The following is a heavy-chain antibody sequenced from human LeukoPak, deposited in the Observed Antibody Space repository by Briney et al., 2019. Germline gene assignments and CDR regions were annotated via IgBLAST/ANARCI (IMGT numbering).Heavy chain of an antibody. Sequence: GGSLRLSCAASGFTFSSYWMSWVRQAPGKGLEWVANIKQDGSEKYYVDSVKGRFTISRDNAKNSLYLQMNSLRAEDTAVYYCARETAMVMVYYYYYYMDVWGKGTTVTVSS. V-gene: IGHV3-7*01. CDR3: ARETAMVMVYYYYYYMDV. D-gene: IGHD5-18*01. J-gene: IGHJ6*03. CDR2: IKQDGSEK. CDR1: GFTFSSYW.